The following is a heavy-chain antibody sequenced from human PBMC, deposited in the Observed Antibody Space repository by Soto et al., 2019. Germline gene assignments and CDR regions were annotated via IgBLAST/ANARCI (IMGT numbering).Heavy chain of an antibody. CDR1: GGTFSSYA. V-gene: IGHV1-69*01. Sequence: QVQLVQSGAEVKKPGSSVKVSCKASGGTFSSYAISWVRQAPGQGLEWMGGIIPIFGTANYAQKFQGRVTITADEATSTAYMELSSLRSEDTAVYYCAREVHTAMGNYYYYGMDVWGQGTTVTVSS. D-gene: IGHD5-18*01. J-gene: IGHJ6*02. CDR2: IIPIFGTA. CDR3: AREVHTAMGNYYYYGMDV.